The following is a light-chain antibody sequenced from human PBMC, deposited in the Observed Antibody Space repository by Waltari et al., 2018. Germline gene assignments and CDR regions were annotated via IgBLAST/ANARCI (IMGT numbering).Light chain of an antibody. CDR1: QSISNF. CDR2: SAS. J-gene: IGKJ2*01. V-gene: IGKV1-39*01. CDR3: QQSSTTPST. Sequence: DIQMTQSPSSLSASVGDRVTITRRASQSISNFLNWYQQKPGEAPKLLIYSASTLQSGVPSRFSGAGSGTDFSLTIISLQPEDFASYYCQQSSTTPSTFGQGTKLEIK.